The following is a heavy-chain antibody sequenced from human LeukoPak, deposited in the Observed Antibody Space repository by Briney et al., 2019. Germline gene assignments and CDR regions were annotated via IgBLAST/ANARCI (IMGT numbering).Heavy chain of an antibody. CDR2: ISSSGSTI. CDR1: GFTFSSYE. Sequence: GGSLRLSCAASGFTFSSYEMNSVRQAPGKGLEWVSYISSSGSTIYYADSVKGRFTISRDNAKNSLYLQMNSLRAEDTAVYYCAELGITMIGGVWGKGTTVTISS. V-gene: IGHV3-48*03. D-gene: IGHD3-10*02. CDR3: AELGITMIGGV. J-gene: IGHJ6*04.